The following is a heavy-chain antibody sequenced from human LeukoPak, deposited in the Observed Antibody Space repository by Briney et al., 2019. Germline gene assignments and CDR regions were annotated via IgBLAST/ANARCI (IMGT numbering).Heavy chain of an antibody. CDR3: AREVIVGGFDY. CDR2: INHSGST. J-gene: IGHJ4*02. Sequence: SETLSLTCAVYGGSFSGYYWSWIRQPPGKGLEWIGEINHSGSTNYNPSLKSRVTMSVDTSKNQFSLKLSSVTAADTAVYYCAREVIVGGFDYWGQGTLVTVSS. V-gene: IGHV4-34*01. CDR1: GGSFSGYY. D-gene: IGHD3-22*01.